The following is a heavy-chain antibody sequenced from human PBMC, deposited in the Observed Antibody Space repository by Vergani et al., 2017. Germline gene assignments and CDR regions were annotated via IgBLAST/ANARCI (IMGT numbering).Heavy chain of an antibody. D-gene: IGHD3-10*02. Sequence: QVQLVESGGGLVKPGGSLRLSCTASGFFFSDYYMSWLRQAPGKGLEWISYIASSDTTVYYADSVKGRFTISRDNAKNSLYLEMNSLRAEDTAVYYCARDYLDFSCSVSPYYFYHWGQGTQVTVSS. V-gene: IGHV3-11*04. CDR1: GFFFSDYY. CDR3: ARDYLDFSCSVSPYYFYH. J-gene: IGHJ4*02. CDR2: IASSDTTV.